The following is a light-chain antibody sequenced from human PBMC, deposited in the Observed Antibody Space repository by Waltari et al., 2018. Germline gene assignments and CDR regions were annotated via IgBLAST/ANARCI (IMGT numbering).Light chain of an antibody. V-gene: IGKV1-39*01. CDR2: AAS. CDR3: QQSYSTPQYT. CDR1: QSISSY. J-gene: IGKJ2*01. Sequence: DIQMTQSPSSLSASVGDRVTITCLASQSISSYLNWYQQKPGKAPKLLTYAASSLQSGVPSRFSGSGSGTDFTLTISSLQPEDFATYYCQQSYSTPQYTFGQGTKLEIK.